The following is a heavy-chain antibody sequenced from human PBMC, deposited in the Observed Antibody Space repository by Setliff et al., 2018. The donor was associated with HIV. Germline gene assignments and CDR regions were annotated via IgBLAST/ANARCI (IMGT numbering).Heavy chain of an antibody. V-gene: IGHV2-5*02. CDR2: IYWDADK. D-gene: IGHD6-19*01. CDR3: AHNHLAVAGSHYFDY. J-gene: IGHJ4*02. CDR1: GFSLSTNGVG. Sequence: SGPTLVNPTQTLTLTCTFSGFSLSTNGVGVGWIRQPPGKALEWLALIYWDADKRYSPSLKNRLTITKDTSKNQGLLTMTNVDPLDTATYYCAHNHLAVAGSHYFDYWGQGTLVTVSS.